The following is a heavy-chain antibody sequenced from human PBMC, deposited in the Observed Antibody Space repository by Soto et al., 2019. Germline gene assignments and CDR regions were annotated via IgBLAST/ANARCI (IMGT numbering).Heavy chain of an antibody. CDR2: ISAYNGNT. CDR1: GYTFTSYG. CDR3: ARDLGAQRVDY. D-gene: IGHD1-26*01. J-gene: IGHJ4*02. V-gene: IGHV1-18*01. Sequence: QVQLVQSGAEVKKPGASVKVSCKASGYTFTSYGISWVRQAPGQGLEWMGWISAYNGNTKYAQKLQGRVSMTTDTAKSTAYMELTGLRSDDSAVYYCARDLGAQRVDYWGQGTLVTVSS.